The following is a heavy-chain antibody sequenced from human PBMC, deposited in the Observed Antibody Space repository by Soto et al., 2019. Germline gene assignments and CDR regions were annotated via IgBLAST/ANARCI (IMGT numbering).Heavy chain of an antibody. D-gene: IGHD3-22*01. Sequence: GGSLILSCAASGFTFSLYAMIWVRPAPGKGLEWVSSVSSGSSYIYSADSLKGRFTISRDDAKNSLYLQMNSLRADDTAIYYCVRARATDSRPDYWGQGSLVNVSS. CDR2: VSSGSSYI. CDR1: GFTFSLYA. V-gene: IGHV3-21*01. J-gene: IGHJ4*02. CDR3: VRARATDSRPDY.